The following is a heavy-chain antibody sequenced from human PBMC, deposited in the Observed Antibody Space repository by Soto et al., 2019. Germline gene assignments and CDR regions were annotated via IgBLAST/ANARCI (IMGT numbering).Heavy chain of an antibody. D-gene: IGHD6-13*01. CDR2: IYYTGSA. J-gene: IGHJ4*02. CDR1: GDSISSGGYF. Sequence: PSETLSLTCTVSGDSISSGGYFWSWIRQHPGKGLEWIGHIYYTGSAYYSPSLKSRVSISVDTSKNQFSLKMYSVTAADTALYYCARGGIAAAGTLAYWGQGTLVTVSS. V-gene: IGHV4-31*03. CDR3: ARGGIAAAGTLAY.